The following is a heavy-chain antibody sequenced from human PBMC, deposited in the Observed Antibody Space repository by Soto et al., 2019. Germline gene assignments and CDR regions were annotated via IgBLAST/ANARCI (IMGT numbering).Heavy chain of an antibody. J-gene: IGHJ6*04. CDR3: TLVQSAMVRGVTRGDV. CDR1: GFTFSGSA. V-gene: IGHV3-73*01. Sequence: EVQLVESGGGLVQPGGSLKLSCAASGFTFSGSAMHWVRQASGKGLEWVGRIRSKANSYATAYAASVKGRFTISRDDSKNTAYLQMNGLKTEDTAVYYCTLVQSAMVRGVTRGDVWGKGTTVTVSS. D-gene: IGHD3-10*01. CDR2: IRSKANSYAT.